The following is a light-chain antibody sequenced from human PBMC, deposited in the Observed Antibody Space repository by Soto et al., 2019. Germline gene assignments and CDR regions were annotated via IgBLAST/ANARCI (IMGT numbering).Light chain of an antibody. V-gene: IGKV1-5*03. J-gene: IGKJ1*01. CDR3: QQYRDYSWT. CDR2: TAS. CDR1: QSIGIW. Sequence: IQMTQSPSTVSASVGDRVAITCRASQSIGIWLAWYQQKPGKAPRFLIYTASTLLGGVPSRFSGSGSGTEFTLTISSLQPDDFATYYCQQYRDYSWTFGQGTKVDI.